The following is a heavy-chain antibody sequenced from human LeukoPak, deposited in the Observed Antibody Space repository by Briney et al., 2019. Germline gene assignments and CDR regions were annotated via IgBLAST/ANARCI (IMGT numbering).Heavy chain of an antibody. CDR2: ISGSGSST. CDR1: AFTISSYA. Sequence: PGGSLRLSCAASAFTISSYAMSWVRQAPGKGLEWVSVISGSGSSTNYADSVKGRFTISRDNSKNTLYLQMNSLRAEDTAVYYCAKDPLPSAVTTRTEPDYWGQGTLVTVSP. CDR3: AKDPLPSAVTTRTEPDY. J-gene: IGHJ4*02. D-gene: IGHD4-17*01. V-gene: IGHV3-23*01.